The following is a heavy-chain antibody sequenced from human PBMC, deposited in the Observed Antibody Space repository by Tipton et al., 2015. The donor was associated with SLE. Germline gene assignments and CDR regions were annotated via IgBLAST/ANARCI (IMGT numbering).Heavy chain of an antibody. D-gene: IGHD3-3*01. CDR3: ARGEGEEWLFCGGDY. J-gene: IGHJ4*02. CDR2: ISVYNGDT. CDR1: GYTFTNYG. Sequence: QSGAEVKKPGASVKVSCKASGYTFTNYGISWVRQAPGQGLEWMGWISVYNGDTNYSQKLQGRVTMTTDTSTSTAYMELRSLRSEDTAVYYCARGEGEEWLFCGGDYWGQGTLVTVSS. V-gene: IGHV1-18*01.